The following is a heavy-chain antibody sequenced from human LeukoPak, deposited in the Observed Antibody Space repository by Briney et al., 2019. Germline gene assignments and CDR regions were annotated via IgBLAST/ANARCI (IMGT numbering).Heavy chain of an antibody. J-gene: IGHJ4*02. Sequence: GGSLRLSCAASGFTVSSNYMSWVRQAPGKGLEWVSIIYSGGSTYYADSVKGRFTISRDNSKNTLFLQMNSLRAEDTAVYYCARRRGTGWYDYWGQGTLVTVSS. CDR1: GFTVSSNY. CDR3: ARRRGTGWYDY. V-gene: IGHV3-53*01. CDR2: IYSGGST. D-gene: IGHD6-19*01.